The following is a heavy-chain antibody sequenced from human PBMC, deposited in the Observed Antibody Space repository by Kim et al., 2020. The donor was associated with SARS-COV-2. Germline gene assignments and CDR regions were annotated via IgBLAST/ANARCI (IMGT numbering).Heavy chain of an antibody. D-gene: IGHD3-16*02. J-gene: IGHJ2*01. Sequence: GGSLRLSCAASGFTFSSHWMQWVRQAPGKGLVWVSRINSDDSSTDYADSVKGRFTISRDNSKNTLYLQMNSLRAEDTAVYYCAKSLYFDLWGRGTLVTFSS. CDR2: INSDDSST. V-gene: IGHV3-74*01. CDR1: GFTFSSHW. CDR3: AKSLYFDL.